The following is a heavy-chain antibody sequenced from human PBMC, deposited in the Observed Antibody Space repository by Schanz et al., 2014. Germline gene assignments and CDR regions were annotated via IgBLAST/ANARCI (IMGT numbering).Heavy chain of an antibody. D-gene: IGHD2-2*01. CDR1: GFTFSDYY. CDR3: AKVAPAATYRDS. V-gene: IGHV3-23*04. J-gene: IGHJ4*02. CDR2: VSASGGGP. Sequence: EVQLVESGGGLVRPGGSLRLSCAASGFTFSDYYMTWIRQAPGKGLEWVSLVSASGGGPFYADSVKGRFTISRDNAKNSLYLQMNSLSAEDTAVYYCAKVAPAATYRDSWGLGTLVTVSA.